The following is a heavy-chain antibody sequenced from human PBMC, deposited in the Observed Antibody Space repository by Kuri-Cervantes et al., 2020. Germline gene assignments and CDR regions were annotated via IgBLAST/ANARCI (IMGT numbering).Heavy chain of an antibody. CDR2: IKQDGSGK. J-gene: IGHJ3*02. CDR3: ASSSYDVAAAGLCAFDI. Sequence: GGSLRLSCAASGFTFSSYAMSWVRQAPGKGLEWVANIKQDGSGKYYVDSVKGRFTISRDNSKNTLYLQMNSLRAEDTAVYYCASSSYDVAAAGLCAFDIWGQGTMVTVSS. V-gene: IGHV3-7*03. CDR1: GFTFSSYA. D-gene: IGHD6-13*01.